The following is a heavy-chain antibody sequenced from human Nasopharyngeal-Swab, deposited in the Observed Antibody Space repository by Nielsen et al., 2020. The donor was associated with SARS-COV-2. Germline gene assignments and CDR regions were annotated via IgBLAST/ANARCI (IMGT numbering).Heavy chain of an antibody. V-gene: IGHV4-61*02. CDR2: ILTNGST. J-gene: IGHJ3*02. CDR3: AKKDKLQRLDAFDI. CDR1: GGSISSGSYY. D-gene: IGHD5-18*01. Sequence: SETLSLTCTVSGGSISSGSYYWSWIRQPAGKGLEWIGRILTNGSTNYNPSLKSRITISVDTSKNQFSLRLSSVTAADTAVYYCAKKDKLQRLDAFDIWGQGTVVTVSS.